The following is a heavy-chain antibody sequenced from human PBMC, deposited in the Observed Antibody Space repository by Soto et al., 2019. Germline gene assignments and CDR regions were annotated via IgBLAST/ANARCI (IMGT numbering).Heavy chain of an antibody. Sequence: GGSLRLSCAASGFTFSSYAMSRVRQAPGKGLEWVSAISGSGGSTYYADSVKGRLTISRDNSKNTLYLQMNSLRAEGTAVYYCAKDQRVVSGYYFDYWGQGTLVTVSS. V-gene: IGHV3-23*01. D-gene: IGHD3-10*01. CDR2: ISGSGGST. CDR3: AKDQRVVSGYYFDY. J-gene: IGHJ4*02. CDR1: GFTFSSYA.